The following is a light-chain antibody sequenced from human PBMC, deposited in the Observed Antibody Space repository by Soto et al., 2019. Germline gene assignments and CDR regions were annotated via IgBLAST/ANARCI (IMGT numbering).Light chain of an antibody. CDR2: RVS. V-gene: IGKV2-30*01. CDR3: IQGTYWPLT. CDR1: QSVVYSDGTAY. J-gene: IGKJ4*01. Sequence: DVVMTQSPLSLPVTLGQPASISCRSSQSVVYSDGTAYMTWFQQRPGQSPRRLIYRVSNRDSEVPDRFSGNGSGTDFTLNISRVEAEDVGIYYCIQGTYWPLTFGRGTKVEIK.